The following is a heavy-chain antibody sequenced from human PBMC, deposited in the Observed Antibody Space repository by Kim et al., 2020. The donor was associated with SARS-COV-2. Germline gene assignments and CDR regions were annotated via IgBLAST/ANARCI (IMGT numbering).Heavy chain of an antibody. Sequence: SETLSLTCTVSGASIGSHGYFWAWIRQPPGRGLEWIGSLSYSGRRYYNPSLERRITASLDTSKTQFSLRLTSVTAADTAVYHCARLYAFPWSYTAYYFDFWGQGTLVTVSS. CDR3: ARLYAFPWSYTAYYFDF. CDR2: LSYSGRR. D-gene: IGHD3-10*01. J-gene: IGHJ4*02. CDR1: GASIGSHGYF. V-gene: IGHV4-39*01.